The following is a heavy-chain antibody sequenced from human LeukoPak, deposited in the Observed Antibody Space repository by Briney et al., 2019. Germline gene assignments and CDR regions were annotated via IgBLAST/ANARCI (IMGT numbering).Heavy chain of an antibody. D-gene: IGHD6-13*01. J-gene: IGHJ4*02. CDR2: IGSGGGPI. V-gene: IGHV3-48*04. Sequence: GGSLRLSCAASGFTFSSYGMHWVRQAPGKGLEWVSYIGSGGGPIYYADSVKGRFTISRDNAKSSLYLQMNSLRAEDTALYYCARALRDSSWYYEYWGQGTLVTVSS. CDR1: GFTFSSYG. CDR3: ARALRDSSWYYEY.